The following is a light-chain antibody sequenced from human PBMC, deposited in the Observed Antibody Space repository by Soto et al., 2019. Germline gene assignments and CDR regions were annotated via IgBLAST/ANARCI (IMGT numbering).Light chain of an antibody. CDR1: SSDVCGYDF. Sequence: QSVLTQPPSASGSPGQSVTISCTGTSSDVCGYDFVSWYQQHPGKAPKLIIYEVSNRPSGVPDRFAGSKSGNTASLTVSGLQAEDEADYYCSSYVGTKSWVFGGGPLLTVL. J-gene: IGLJ3*02. V-gene: IGLV2-8*01. CDR3: SSYVGTKSWV. CDR2: EVS.